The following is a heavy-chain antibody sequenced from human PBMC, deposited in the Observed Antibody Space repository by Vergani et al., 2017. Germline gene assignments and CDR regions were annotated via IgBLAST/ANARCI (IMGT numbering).Heavy chain of an antibody. D-gene: IGHD3-9*01. CDR1: GGSFNTYY. CDR3: ARGMYRDEASTGYRLEGMDI. Sequence: QVQLEESGPGLVKPSETLSLTCTVSGGSFNTYYWSWIRQSPGKGLEWNGYIYSTGSTNYNPSLNSRVTMSVDTSKNQFSLKLRSVTAAATAVYFCARGMYRDEASTGYRLEGMDIWGQGTTVTISS. CDR2: IYSTGST. J-gene: IGHJ6*02. V-gene: IGHV4-59*13.